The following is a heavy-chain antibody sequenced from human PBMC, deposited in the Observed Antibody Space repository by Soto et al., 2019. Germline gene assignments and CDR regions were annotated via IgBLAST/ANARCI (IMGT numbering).Heavy chain of an antibody. CDR1: GYTFTGYY. D-gene: IGHD3-10*01. Sequence: ASVKVSCKASGYTFTGYYMHWVRQAPGQGLEWMGWINPNSGGTNYAQKFQGWVTMTRDTSISTAYMELSRLRSDDTAVYYCAREGGVITMVRGVINRYYYYGMDVWGQGTTVTVSS. CDR2: INPNSGGT. V-gene: IGHV1-2*04. J-gene: IGHJ6*02. CDR3: AREGGVITMVRGVINRYYYYGMDV.